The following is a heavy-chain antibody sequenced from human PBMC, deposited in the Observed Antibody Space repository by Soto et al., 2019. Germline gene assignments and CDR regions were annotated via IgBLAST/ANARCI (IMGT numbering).Heavy chain of an antibody. D-gene: IGHD3-9*01. Sequence: ESGGGLVQPGGSLRLSCEASGFSLTTYYMTWVRQAPGKGLEWVANINQHGSEAFYVDSVKGRFSISRDNAKNSLYLQMNSLRAEDTAVYYCAGGIGWLFHLWGQGTLVTVSS. CDR2: INQHGSEA. V-gene: IGHV3-7*03. J-gene: IGHJ4*02. CDR1: GFSLTTYY. CDR3: AGGIGWLFHL.